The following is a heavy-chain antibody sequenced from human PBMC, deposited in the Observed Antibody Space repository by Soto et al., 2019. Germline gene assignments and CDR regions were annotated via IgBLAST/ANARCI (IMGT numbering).Heavy chain of an antibody. CDR1: GFTFDDYA. CDR2: ISWNSGSI. V-gene: IGHV3-9*01. Sequence: DVQLVESGGGLVQPGRSLRLSCAASGFTFDDYAMHWVRQAPGKGLEWVSGISWNSGSIGYADSVKGRFTISRDNAKNSLYLQMNSLRAEDTALYYCAKDIGGTIFGVVFDYWGQGTLVTVSS. D-gene: IGHD3-3*01. CDR3: AKDIGGTIFGVVFDY. J-gene: IGHJ4*02.